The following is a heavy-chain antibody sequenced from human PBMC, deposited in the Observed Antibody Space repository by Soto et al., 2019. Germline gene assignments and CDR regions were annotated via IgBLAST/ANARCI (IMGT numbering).Heavy chain of an antibody. V-gene: IGHV4-59*01. CDR3: ARDLRYYDFWSGYYRNYYGMDV. J-gene: IGHJ6*02. CDR2: IYYSGST. Sequence: PSETLSLTXTVSGGSISSYYWSWIRQPPGKGLEWIGYIYYSGSTNYNPSLKSRVTISVDTSKNQFSLKLSSVTAADTAVYYCARDLRYYDFWSGYYRNYYGMDVWGQGTTVTVSS. D-gene: IGHD3-3*01. CDR1: GGSISSYY.